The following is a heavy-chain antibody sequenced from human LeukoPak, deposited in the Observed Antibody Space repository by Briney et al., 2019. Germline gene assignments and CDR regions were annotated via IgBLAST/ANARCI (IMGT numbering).Heavy chain of an antibody. Sequence: SETLSLTRTVSGGSLNNGTYYSGWIRQHPGKGLEWIGYISYSGSTYYNPSLKSRLTISVDTSKNQFSLKLTSVTAADTAVYYCARDVGRDGFNLRNWFDPWGQGTLVSVSS. CDR3: ARDVGRDGFNLRNWFDP. CDR1: GGSLNNGTYY. D-gene: IGHD5-24*01. CDR2: ISYSGST. J-gene: IGHJ5*02. V-gene: IGHV4-31*03.